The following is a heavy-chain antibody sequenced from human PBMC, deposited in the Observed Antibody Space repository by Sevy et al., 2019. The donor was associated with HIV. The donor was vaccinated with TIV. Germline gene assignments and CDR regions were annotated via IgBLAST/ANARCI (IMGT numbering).Heavy chain of an antibody. CDR3: ARGRGCSSTSCYTDYYYGMDV. CDR2: IYYSGST. Sequence: SETLSLTYTVSGGSISSGGYYWSWIRQHPGKGLEWIGYIYYSGSTYYNPSLKSRVTISVDTSKNQFSLKLSSVTAADTAVYYCARGRGCSSTSCYTDYYYGMDVWGQGTTVTVSS. CDR1: GGSISSGGYY. V-gene: IGHV4-31*03. D-gene: IGHD2-2*02. J-gene: IGHJ6*02.